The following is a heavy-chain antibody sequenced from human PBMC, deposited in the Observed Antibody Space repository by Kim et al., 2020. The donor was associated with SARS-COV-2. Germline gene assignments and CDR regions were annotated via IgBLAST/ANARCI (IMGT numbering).Heavy chain of an antibody. V-gene: IGHV4-34*01. D-gene: IGHD2-15*01. CDR2: INHSGST. CDR3: ARGVKGSVVLNEAYYYYGMDV. CDR1: GGSFSGYY. J-gene: IGHJ6*02. Sequence: SETLSLTCAVYGGSFSGYYWSWIRQPPGKGLEWIGEINHSGSTNYNPSLKSRVTISVDTSKNQFSLKLSSVTAADTAVYYCARGVKGSVVLNEAYYYYGMDVWGQGTTVTVSS.